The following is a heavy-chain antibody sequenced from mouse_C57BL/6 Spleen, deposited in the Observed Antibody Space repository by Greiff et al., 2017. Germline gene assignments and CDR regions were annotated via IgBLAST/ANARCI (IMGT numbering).Heavy chain of an antibody. D-gene: IGHD1-1*01. CDR3: ARQIITTVVATDYWYCDV. V-gene: IGHV1-53*01. Sequence: QVQLQQPGTELVKPGASVKLSCKASGYTFTSYWMHWVKQRPGQGLEWIGNINPSNGGTNYNEKFKSKATLTVDKSSSTAYMQLSSLTSEDSAVYYCARQIITTVVATDYWYCDVWGTGTTVTVSS. J-gene: IGHJ1*03. CDR2: INPSNGGT. CDR1: GYTFTSYW.